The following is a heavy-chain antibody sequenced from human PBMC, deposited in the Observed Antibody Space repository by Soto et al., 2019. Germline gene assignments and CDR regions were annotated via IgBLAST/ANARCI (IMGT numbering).Heavy chain of an antibody. CDR3: ARESRFLEWLSLNWFDP. D-gene: IGHD3-3*01. V-gene: IGHV3-48*02. CDR1: GFIFGNYM. J-gene: IGHJ5*02. CDR2: ISDGSDST. Sequence: GGSLRLSCAFSGFIFGNYMMTWVRQAPGKGLEWVSTISDGSDSTYYADSVKGRFTISRDNAKNSLYLQMNSLRDEDTAVYYCARESRFLEWLSLNWFDPWGQGTLVTVSS.